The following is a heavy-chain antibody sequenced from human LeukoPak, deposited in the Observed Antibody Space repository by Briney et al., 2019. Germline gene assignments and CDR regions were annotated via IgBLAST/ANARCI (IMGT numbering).Heavy chain of an antibody. CDR1: GFTVSSNY. CDR3: ARDKRWLQF. J-gene: IGHJ4*02. CDR2: IHSGGST. D-gene: IGHD5-24*01. Sequence: GGSLRLSCAASGFTVSSNYMSWVRQAPGKGLEWVSVIHSGGSTYYADSVKGRFTISRDNSKNTLYLQTNSLRAEDTAVYYCARDKRWLQFGGQGTLVTVSS. V-gene: IGHV3-66*01.